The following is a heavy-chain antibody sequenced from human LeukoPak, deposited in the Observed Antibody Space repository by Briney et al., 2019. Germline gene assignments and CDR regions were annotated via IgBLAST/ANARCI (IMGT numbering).Heavy chain of an antibody. Sequence: ASVKVSCKASGYTFTSYGISWVRQAPGQGLEWMGWISAYNGNTNYAQKLQGRVTMTTDTSTSTAYMELRSLRSDDTAVYYCARVPIWVGELVVDYWGQGTLVTVSS. CDR1: GYTFTSYG. CDR3: ARVPIWVGELVVDY. CDR2: ISAYNGNT. V-gene: IGHV1-18*01. D-gene: IGHD3-10*01. J-gene: IGHJ4*02.